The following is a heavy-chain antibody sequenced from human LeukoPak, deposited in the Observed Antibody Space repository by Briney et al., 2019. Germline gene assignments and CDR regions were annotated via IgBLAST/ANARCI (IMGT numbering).Heavy chain of an antibody. CDR2: IYYSGST. V-gene: IGHV4-31*03. D-gene: IGHD5-24*01. J-gene: IGHJ4*02. CDR1: GGSISSGDYY. CDR3: ARGRDGYRAAHFDY. Sequence: SETLSRTCTVSGGSISSGDYYWSWIRQHPGKGLEWIGYIYYSGSTYYNPSLKSRVTISVDTSKNQFSLKLSSVTAADTAVYYCARGRDGYRAAHFDYWGQGTLVTVSS.